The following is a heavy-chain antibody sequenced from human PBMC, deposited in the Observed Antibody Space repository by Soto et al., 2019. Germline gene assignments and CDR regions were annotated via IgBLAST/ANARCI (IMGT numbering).Heavy chain of an antibody. CDR1: GFTFTSSA. D-gene: IGHD1-26*01. Sequence: GASVKVSCKASGFTFTSSAVQWVRQARGQRLEWIGWIVVGSGNTNYAQKFQERVTITRDMSTSTAYMELSSLRSEDTAVYYCAASWLSRADYYYGMDVWGQGTTVTVSS. V-gene: IGHV1-58*01. CDR2: IVVGSGNT. J-gene: IGHJ6*02. CDR3: AASWLSRADYYYGMDV.